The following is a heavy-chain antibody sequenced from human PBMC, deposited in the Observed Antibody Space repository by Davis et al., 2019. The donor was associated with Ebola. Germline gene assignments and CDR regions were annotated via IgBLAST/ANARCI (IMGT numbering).Heavy chain of an antibody. Sequence: GGSLRLSCAASGFTFSSYAMSWVRQAPGKGLEWVSSVGITDKTYYTESVKGRFTISRDNSKNTVFLQMNSLRVEDTAVYSCAKRSASGTYYFDSWGQGTLVTVSS. CDR3: AKRSASGTYYFDS. CDR2: VGITDKT. CDR1: GFTFSSYA. D-gene: IGHD1-26*01. V-gene: IGHV3-23*01. J-gene: IGHJ4*02.